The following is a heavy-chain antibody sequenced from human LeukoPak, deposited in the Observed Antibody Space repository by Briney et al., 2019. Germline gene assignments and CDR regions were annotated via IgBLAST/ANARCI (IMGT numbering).Heavy chain of an antibody. J-gene: IGHJ4*02. Sequence: PGGSLRLSCAASGITISNHWMTWVRQAPGKGLEWVANIKQDGSETYYVDSVKGRFTISRDNAKNSLFLQMNSLGAEDTAVYYCAGWAYSSSWYWIDYWGRGTLVTVSS. CDR3: AGWAYSSSWYWIDY. CDR2: IKQDGSET. V-gene: IGHV3-7*01. D-gene: IGHD6-13*01. CDR1: GITISNHW.